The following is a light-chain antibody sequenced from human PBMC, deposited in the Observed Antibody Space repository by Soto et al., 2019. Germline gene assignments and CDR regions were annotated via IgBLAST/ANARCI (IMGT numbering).Light chain of an antibody. CDR2: QDS. J-gene: IGLJ2*01. V-gene: IGLV3-1*01. Sequence: SYELTQPPSVSVSPGQTASITCSGDKLGDKYACWYQQKPGQSPVLVIYQDSKRPSGIPEPFSGSNSGNTATLTISGTQAMDEADYYCQAWDNSLVFGGGTKLTVL. CDR3: QAWDNSLV. CDR1: KLGDKY.